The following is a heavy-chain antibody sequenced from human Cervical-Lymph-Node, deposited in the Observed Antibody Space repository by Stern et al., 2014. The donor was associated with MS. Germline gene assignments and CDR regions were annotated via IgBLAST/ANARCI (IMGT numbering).Heavy chain of an antibody. CDR3: ARDTSSPERSDW. Sequence: EVQLVESGGGVIQPGGSLRLSCTASGFTVRRDYMTWVRQAPGKGLEWISLIANVGSTFYTDSVKGGFTISRDDSKSTVYLHMTSLRAEDTAMYYCARDTSSPERSDWWGQGTLVTVSS. CDR1: GFTVRRDY. J-gene: IGHJ4*02. CDR2: IANVGST. D-gene: IGHD1-1*01. V-gene: IGHV3-53*01.